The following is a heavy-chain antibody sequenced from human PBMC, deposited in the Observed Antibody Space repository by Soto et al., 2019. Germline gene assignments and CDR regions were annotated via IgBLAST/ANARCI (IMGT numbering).Heavy chain of an antibody. CDR1: GFTFSSYA. V-gene: IGHV3-23*01. Sequence: EVQLLESGGGLVQPGGSLRLSCAASGFTFSSYAMSWVRQAPGKGLEWVSAISGSGGSTYYADSVKGRFTISRDNSKNPLYLQMNSLRAEDTAVYYCASAGLCYDFWSGQAPNDYWGQGTLVTVSS. CDR3: ASAGLCYDFWSGQAPNDY. CDR2: ISGSGGST. D-gene: IGHD3-3*01. J-gene: IGHJ4*02.